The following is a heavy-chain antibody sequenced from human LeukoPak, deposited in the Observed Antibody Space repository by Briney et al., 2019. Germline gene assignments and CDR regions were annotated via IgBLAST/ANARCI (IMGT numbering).Heavy chain of an antibody. CDR2: INHSGST. CDR3: ARVRVYVRRFGGTATYFDY. CDR1: GGSFSGYY. D-gene: IGHD3-10*01. J-gene: IGHJ4*02. Sequence: SETLSLTCAVHGGSFSGYYWSWIRQPPGKGLEWIGEINHSGSTSYNPSFKSRVTISVDTSKNQFSLKLSSVTAADTAVYYCARVRVYVRRFGGTATYFDYWGQGTLVTVSS. V-gene: IGHV4-34*01.